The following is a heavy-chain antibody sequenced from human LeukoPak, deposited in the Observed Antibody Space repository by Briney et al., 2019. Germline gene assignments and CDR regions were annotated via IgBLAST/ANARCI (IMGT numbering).Heavy chain of an antibody. J-gene: IGHJ4*02. CDR2: ISWNSGSI. CDR3: AKDGTPNVDTAMVTANLFDY. V-gene: IGHV3-9*03. D-gene: IGHD5-18*01. Sequence: PGRSLRLSCAASGFTFDDYAMHWVRQAPGKGLEWVSGISWNSGSIGYADSVKGRFTISRDNAKNSLYLQMNSLRAEHMALYYCAKDGTPNVDTAMVTANLFDYWGQGTLVTVSS. CDR1: GFTFDDYA.